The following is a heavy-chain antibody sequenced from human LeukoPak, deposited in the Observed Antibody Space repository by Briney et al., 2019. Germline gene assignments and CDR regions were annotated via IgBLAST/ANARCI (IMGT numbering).Heavy chain of an antibody. CDR2: IGSCNGNT. V-gene: IGHV1-18*01. CDR1: GYTFTTYG. CDR3: ARRVAVARRDAFDI. D-gene: IGHD6-19*01. Sequence: ASAKVSCPASGYTFTTYGISWVRQAPGQGLEWMGWIGSCNGNTNYAQKLQGRVTMSTDACTGTAYMELRSLRSDDAAVYYCARRVAVARRDAFDIWGQGTMVTVFS. J-gene: IGHJ3*02.